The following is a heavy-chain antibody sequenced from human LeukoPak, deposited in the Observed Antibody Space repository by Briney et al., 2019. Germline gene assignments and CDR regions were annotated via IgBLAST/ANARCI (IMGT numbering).Heavy chain of an antibody. CDR3: ARVGFGPTYYYDSSGYDRSYYFDY. CDR1: GGSISSYY. D-gene: IGHD3-22*01. V-gene: IGHV4-59*01. J-gene: IGHJ4*02. CDR2: IYYSGST. Sequence: SETLSLTCTVSGGSISSYYWSWIRQPPGKGLEWIGYIYYSGSTNYNPSLKSRVTISVDTSKNQFSLKLSSVTAADTAVYYCARVGFGPTYYYDSSGYDRSYYFDYWGQGTLVTVSS.